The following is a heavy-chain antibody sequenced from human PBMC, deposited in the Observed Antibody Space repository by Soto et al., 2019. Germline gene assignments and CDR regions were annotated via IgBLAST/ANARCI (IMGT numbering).Heavy chain of an antibody. CDR3: ARIEPAYGGYYYYYMDV. V-gene: IGHV4-59*08. D-gene: IGHD2-21*01. Sequence: PSETLCLTCTVSGGSISSYCWSWIRKPPGKGLEWIGYIYYSGSTNYNPSLKSRVTISVDTSKNQFSLKLSSVTAADTAVYYCARIEPAYGGYYYYYMDVWGKGTTVTVSS. CDR1: GGSISSYC. CDR2: IYYSGST. J-gene: IGHJ6*03.